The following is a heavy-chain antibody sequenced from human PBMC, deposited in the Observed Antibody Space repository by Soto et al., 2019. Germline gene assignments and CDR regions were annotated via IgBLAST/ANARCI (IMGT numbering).Heavy chain of an antibody. CDR2: IRSDGRST. CDR1: GFTFNYYA. Sequence: QLVESGGGVVQPGGSLRLSCAASGFTFNYYAIQWVRQAPGKGLEYVSAIRSDGRSTYYGTSARGRFTISRDNSRNTVYLQMSSLRGEDMAVYYCARVGCDTTCYDYYYYYMDVWGQGTTITVSS. D-gene: IGHD2-2*01. V-gene: IGHV3-64*01. CDR3: ARVGCDTTCYDYYYYYMDV. J-gene: IGHJ6*03.